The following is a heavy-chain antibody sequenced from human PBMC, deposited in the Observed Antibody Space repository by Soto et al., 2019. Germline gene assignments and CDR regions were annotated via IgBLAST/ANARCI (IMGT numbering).Heavy chain of an antibody. V-gene: IGHV1-8*01. D-gene: IGHD2-2*01. J-gene: IGHJ5*02. Sequence: QVQLVQSGAEVNKPGSSVKVSCKASGYTFTRHDINWMRQATGQGLEWMGWMNPNSGHTNYAQKFQGRVTKTRDNSISTAYMEVNSLRSEDTAIYYCSSDMSTTWGQGTLVIVSS. CDR3: SSDMSTT. CDR2: MNPNSGHT. CDR1: GYTFTRHD.